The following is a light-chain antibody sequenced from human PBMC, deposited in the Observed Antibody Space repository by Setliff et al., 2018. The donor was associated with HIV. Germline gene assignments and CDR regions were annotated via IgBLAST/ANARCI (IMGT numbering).Light chain of an antibody. Sequence: QSVLTQPASVSGTLGQSLTISCIGTNSDIGGYNYVSWYQHQPGKVPKLIISQVTNRPSGVSNRFSGSKSGNTASLTISGLQAEDEADYYCCSNTGSNTYVFGSGTKVTVL. V-gene: IGLV2-14*01. J-gene: IGLJ1*01. CDR2: QVT. CDR3: CSNTGSNTYV. CDR1: NSDIGGYNY.